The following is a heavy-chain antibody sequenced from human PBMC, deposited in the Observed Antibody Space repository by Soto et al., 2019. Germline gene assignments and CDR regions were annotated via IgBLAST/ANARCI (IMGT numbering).Heavy chain of an antibody. V-gene: IGHV1-18*01. CDR3: ARVLYSSSSDEFGWFDP. CDR1: GYTFTSYG. D-gene: IGHD6-13*01. Sequence: QVQLVQSGAEVKKPGASVKVSCKASGYTFTSYGISWVRQAPGQGLEWMGSISAYNGNTNYAQKLQGRVTITTDTPTSTAYVELRSLRSDDTAVYDCARVLYSSSSDEFGWFDPWGLGTLVTVST. J-gene: IGHJ5*02. CDR2: ISAYNGNT.